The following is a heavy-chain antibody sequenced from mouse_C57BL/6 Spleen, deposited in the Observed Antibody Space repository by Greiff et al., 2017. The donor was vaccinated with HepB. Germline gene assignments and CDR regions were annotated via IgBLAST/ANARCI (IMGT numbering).Heavy chain of an antibody. V-gene: IGHV3-6*01. J-gene: IGHJ3*01. CDR3: ARESDYGAY. CDR1: GYSITSGYY. CDR2: ISYDGSN. D-gene: IGHD2-13*01. Sequence: EVKLLESGPGLVKPSQSLSLTCSVTGYSITSGYYWNWIRQFPGNKLEWMGYISYDGSNNYNPSLKNRISITRDTSKNQFFRKLNSVTTEDTATYYCARESDYGAYWGQGTLVTVSA.